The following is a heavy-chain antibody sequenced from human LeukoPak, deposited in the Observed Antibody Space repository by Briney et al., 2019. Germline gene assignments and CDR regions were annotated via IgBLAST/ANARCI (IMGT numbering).Heavy chain of an antibody. CDR3: AKVVGALDY. J-gene: IGHJ4*02. V-gene: IGHV3-23*01. CDR1: GFTFSSYA. Sequence: GGSLRLSCAASGFTFSSYAMSWVRQAPGKGLEWVSTISGSAATTYYADSVRGRFTISGDSSKNTLYLQMNSLRAEDTAIYYCAKVVGALDYWGQGTLVTVSP. D-gene: IGHD1-26*01. CDR2: ISGSAATT.